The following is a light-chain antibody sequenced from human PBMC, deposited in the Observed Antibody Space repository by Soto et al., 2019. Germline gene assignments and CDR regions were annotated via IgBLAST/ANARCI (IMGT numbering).Light chain of an antibody. CDR2: EAS. J-gene: IGKJ1*01. CDR1: QSISSW. V-gene: IGKV1-5*03. Sequence: DIQMTQSPPTLSASVADRVTITCRASQSISSWLAWYQQRPGKAPKLLIYEASSLESGVSSRFSGGGSGTDFTLTISSLQPDDFATYYCQQYNDYPWTFGQGTKVEI. CDR3: QQYNDYPWT.